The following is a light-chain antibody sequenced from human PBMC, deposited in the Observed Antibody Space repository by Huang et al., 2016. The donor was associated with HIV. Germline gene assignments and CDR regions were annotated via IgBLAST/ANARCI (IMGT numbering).Light chain of an antibody. CDR2: GAS. CDR1: QSVSSS. V-gene: IGKV3-15*01. CDR3: QQYSNMNT. Sequence: EIEMTQSPATLSVSPGERVTLYCRASQSVSSSLAWFQHKPGQAPRLVSYGASTRATDIPARFSGSGSGTEFTLSINSLQSEDFAVYYCQQYSNMNTFGQGTRLEMK. J-gene: IGKJ2*01.